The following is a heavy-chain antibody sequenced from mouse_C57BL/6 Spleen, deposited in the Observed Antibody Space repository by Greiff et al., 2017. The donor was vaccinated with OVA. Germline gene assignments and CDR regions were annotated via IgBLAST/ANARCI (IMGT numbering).Heavy chain of an antibody. CDR1: GFTFSSYA. V-gene: IGHV5-4*03. D-gene: IGHD4-1*01. Sequence: EVMLVESGGGLVKPGGSLKLSCAASGFTFSSYAMSWVRQTPEKRLEWVATISDGGSYTYYPDNVKGRFTISRDNAKNNLYLQMSHLKSEDTAMYYCARLGPYAMDYWGQGTSVTVSS. CDR2: ISDGGSYT. CDR3: ARLGPYAMDY. J-gene: IGHJ4*01.